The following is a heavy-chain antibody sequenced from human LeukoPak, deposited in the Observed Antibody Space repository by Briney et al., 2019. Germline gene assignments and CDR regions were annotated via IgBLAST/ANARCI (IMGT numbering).Heavy chain of an antibody. Sequence: SVKVSCKASGYTFTTYGISWVRQAPGQGLEWMGGIIPIFGTANYAQKFQGRVTITTDESTSTAYMELSSLRSEDTAVYYCARGISSGYDRVLLWYWGQGTLVTVSS. J-gene: IGHJ4*02. CDR2: IIPIFGTA. D-gene: IGHD5-12*01. V-gene: IGHV1-69*05. CDR3: ARGISSGYDRVLLWY. CDR1: GYTFTTYG.